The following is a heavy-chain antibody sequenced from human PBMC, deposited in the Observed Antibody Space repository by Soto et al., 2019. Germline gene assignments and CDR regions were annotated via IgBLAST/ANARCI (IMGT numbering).Heavy chain of an antibody. V-gene: IGHV1-18*01. J-gene: IGHJ6*02. CDR1: GYTFADYG. D-gene: IGHD6-13*01. Sequence: VQLVQSGSEVKRPGASVKVSCKASGYTFADYGISWVRQAPGQGLEWMGWISTYNGHTNYAQNVQGRVTLTTDTSTNKAYMALRSLRSDDTAVYYCAREWQQLGQGDYYYYAMDVWGQGTTVTVSS. CDR2: ISTYNGHT. CDR3: AREWQQLGQGDYYYYAMDV.